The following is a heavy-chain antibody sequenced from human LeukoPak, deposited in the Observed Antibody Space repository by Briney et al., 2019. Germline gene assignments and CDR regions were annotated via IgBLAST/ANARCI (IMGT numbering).Heavy chain of an antibody. J-gene: IGHJ6*03. CDR2: ISGDGGST. V-gene: IGHV3-43*02. Sequence: GGSLKLSCTASGFTFDDYAMHWVRQAPGKGLEWVSLISGDGGSTYYADSVKGRFTISRDNSKNSLYLQMNSLRTEDTALYYCAKVTRGSYYYMDVWGKGTTVTVSS. D-gene: IGHD1/OR15-1a*01. CDR3: AKVTRGSYYYMDV. CDR1: GFTFDDYA.